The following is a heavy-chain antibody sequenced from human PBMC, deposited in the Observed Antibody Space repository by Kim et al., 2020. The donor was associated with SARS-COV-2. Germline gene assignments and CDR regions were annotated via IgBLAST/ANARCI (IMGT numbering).Heavy chain of an antibody. J-gene: IGHJ5*01. CDR1: GFTFSSYA. CDR3: AKVAGITGFPVDGFDP. D-gene: IGHD1-20*01. Sequence: GGSLRLSCAASGFTFSSYAMSWVRQAPGKGLEWVSSISGSGGSTYYADSVKGRFTISRDNSKNTLYLQMNSLRAEDTAVYYCAKVAGITGFPVDGFDPWGQGTMVTVSS. CDR2: ISGSGGST. V-gene: IGHV3-23*01.